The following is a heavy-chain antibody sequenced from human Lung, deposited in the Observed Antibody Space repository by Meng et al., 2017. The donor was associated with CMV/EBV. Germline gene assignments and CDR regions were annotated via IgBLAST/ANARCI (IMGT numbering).Heavy chain of an antibody. J-gene: IGHJ6*02. Sequence: SETLSLTCTVSGGSISSDNYYWSWVRQPPGKGMEWIGYIYYTERTYYNPSLKSRLTISIDTSKDQSSLKLSSVTVAGTTVYYCARANYYGMDVWGQGTTVTVSS. V-gene: IGHV4-30-4*08. CDR3: ARANYYGMDV. CDR1: GGSISSDNYY. CDR2: IYYTERT.